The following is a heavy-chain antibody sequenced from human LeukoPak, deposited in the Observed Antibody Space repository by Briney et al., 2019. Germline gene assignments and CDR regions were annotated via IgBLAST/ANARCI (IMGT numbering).Heavy chain of an antibody. CDR1: GVSISSYY. J-gene: IGHJ4*02. V-gene: IGHV4-59*01. CDR2: IYYIENT. Sequence: PSETLSLTCTVSGVSISSYYWSWIRQPPGKGLEWIGYIYYIENTNYNSSLKSRVTISEDTSKNQFSLNLTSVTAADTAVYYCAGGNFYDSSGHPYHFHYWGQGTLVTVPS. D-gene: IGHD3-22*01. CDR3: AGGNFYDSSGHPYHFHY.